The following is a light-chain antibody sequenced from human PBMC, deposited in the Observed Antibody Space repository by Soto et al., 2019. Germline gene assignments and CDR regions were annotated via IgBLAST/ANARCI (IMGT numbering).Light chain of an antibody. CDR2: DAS. CDR1: QSVTTF. V-gene: IGKV3-11*01. Sequence: EIVLTQSPATLSLSPGERATLSCRASQSVTTFLAWYQQKPDQAPRLLIYDASTRAPGIPARFSGSGSGTDFTLTISSLEPEDFAAYYCQQRSNWPPVITFGGGTKVDIK. J-gene: IGKJ4*01. CDR3: QQRSNWPPVIT.